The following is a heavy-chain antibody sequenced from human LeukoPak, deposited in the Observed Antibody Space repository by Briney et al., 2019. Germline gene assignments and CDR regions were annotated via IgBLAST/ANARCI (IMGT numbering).Heavy chain of an antibody. V-gene: IGHV4-59*01. J-gene: IGHJ4*02. Sequence: SETLSLTCIVSGGSISSYHWNWIRKPPGKGLEWIGYIYHSGSTNYNPSLKSRVTISVDTSKNQFSLKLSSVTAADTAVYYCTTDIEVYCTIPFTTYWGQGSLVTVYS. D-gene: IGHD2-8*01. CDR2: IYHSGST. CDR3: TTDIEVYCTIPFTTY. CDR1: GGSISSYH.